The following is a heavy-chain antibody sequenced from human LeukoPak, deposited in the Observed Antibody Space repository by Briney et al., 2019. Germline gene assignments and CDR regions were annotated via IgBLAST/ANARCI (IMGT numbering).Heavy chain of an antibody. CDR2: IYYSGST. Sequence: PSETLSLTCTASGGSISSYYWSWIRQPPGKGLEWIGYIYYSGSTNYNPSLKSRVTISVDTSKNQFSLKLSSVTAAGTAVYYCARGGLAVAVFDYWGQGTLVTVSS. V-gene: IGHV4-59*01. CDR3: ARGGLAVAVFDY. D-gene: IGHD6-19*01. CDR1: GGSISSYY. J-gene: IGHJ4*02.